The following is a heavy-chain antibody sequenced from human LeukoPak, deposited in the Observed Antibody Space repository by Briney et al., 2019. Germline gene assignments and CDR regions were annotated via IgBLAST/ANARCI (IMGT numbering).Heavy chain of an antibody. CDR1: GFTFDDYA. V-gene: IGHV3-9*01. CDR2: ISWNSGSI. J-gene: IGHJ4*02. D-gene: IGHD3-3*01. CDR3: AADFWSGYYSFDY. Sequence: GGSLRLSCAASGFTFDDYAMHWVRQAPGKGLEWVSGISWNSGSIGYADSVKGRFTISRDNAKNSLYLQMNSLRAEDTAVYYCAADFWSGYYSFDYWGQGTLVTVSS.